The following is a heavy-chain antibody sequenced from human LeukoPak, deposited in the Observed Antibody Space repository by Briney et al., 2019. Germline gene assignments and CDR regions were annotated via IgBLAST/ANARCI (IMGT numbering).Heavy chain of an antibody. D-gene: IGHD2-2*01. CDR3: ARSYCSSTSCYSLLYYYDSSGLGEFDY. V-gene: IGHV1-2*02. J-gene: IGHJ4*02. CDR1: GYTFTGYY. CDR2: INPNSGGT. Sequence: ASVKVSCKASGYTFTGYYIHWVRQAPGQGLEWMGWINPNSGGTNYAQKLQGRVTMTRDTSISTAYMELSRLRSDDTAVYYCARSYCSSTSCYSLLYYYDSSGLGEFDYWGQGTLVTVSS.